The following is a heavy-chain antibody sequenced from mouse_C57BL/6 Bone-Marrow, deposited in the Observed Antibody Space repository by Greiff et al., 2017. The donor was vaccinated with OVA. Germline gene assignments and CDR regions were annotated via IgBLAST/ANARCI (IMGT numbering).Heavy chain of an antibody. CDR1: GYTFTSYW. J-gene: IGHJ2*01. CDR3: TRAVVAFYYFDY. V-gene: IGHV1-5*01. CDR2: IYPGNSDT. D-gene: IGHD1-1*01. Sequence: VQLQQPGAELVKPGASVKLSCKASGYTFTSYWMHWVKQRPGQGLEWIGAIYPGNSDTSYNQKFKGKAKLTAVTSASTAYMELSSLTNEDSAVYYCTRAVVAFYYFDYWGQGTTLTVSS.